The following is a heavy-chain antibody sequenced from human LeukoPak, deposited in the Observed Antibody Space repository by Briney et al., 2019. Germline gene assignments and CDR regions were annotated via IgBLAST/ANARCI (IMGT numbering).Heavy chain of an antibody. Sequence: SETLSLTCTVSGGSISSSSYYWGWIRQPPGKGLEWIGSIYYSGSTYYNPSLKSRVTISVDTSKNQFSLKLSSVTAADTAVYYCASGRDGYNWGPHWSDPWGQGTLVTVSS. CDR3: ASGRDGYNWGPHWSDP. CDR2: IYYSGST. D-gene: IGHD5-24*01. J-gene: IGHJ5*02. V-gene: IGHV4-39*07. CDR1: GGSISSSSYY.